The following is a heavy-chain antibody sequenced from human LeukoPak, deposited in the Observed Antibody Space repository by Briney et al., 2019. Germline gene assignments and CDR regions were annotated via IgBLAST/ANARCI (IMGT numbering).Heavy chain of an antibody. V-gene: IGHV3-30*02. J-gene: IGHJ4*02. Sequence: GGSLRLSCAASGFTFSSYGMHWVRQAPGKGLDWGAFIRYDGINKYYADSVKARFTISRDNSKNTLYLQMNSLRAEDTAVYYCAKDIALGRWPTGYFDYWGQGTLVTVSS. CDR2: IRYDGINK. D-gene: IGHD1-1*01. CDR3: AKDIALGRWPTGYFDY. CDR1: GFTFSSYG.